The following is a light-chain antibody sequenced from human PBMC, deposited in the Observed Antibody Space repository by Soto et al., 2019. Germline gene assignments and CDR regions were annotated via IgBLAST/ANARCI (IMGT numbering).Light chain of an antibody. CDR1: QSISAW. J-gene: IGKJ1*01. CDR3: QQDENYGT. CDR2: DAX. V-gene: IGKV1-5*01. Sequence: DIQMTQSPSTLSATAGDRLTITCRASQSISAWLAWYQQKPGKAPKXLIYDAXNXXSGVPSRFSGSGSGTEFTLTISNLQPDDFATYYCQQDENYGTFGQGTKVDIK.